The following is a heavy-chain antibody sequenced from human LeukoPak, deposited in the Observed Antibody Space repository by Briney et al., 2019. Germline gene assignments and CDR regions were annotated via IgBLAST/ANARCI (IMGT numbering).Heavy chain of an antibody. CDR2: ISSSSSYI. D-gene: IGHD4-23*01. CDR1: GFTFSTFS. V-gene: IGHV3-21*01. CDR3: ARGGLGNFD. J-gene: IGHJ4*02. Sequence: PGGSLSLSCAASGFTFSTFSMNWVRPAPGKGLEWVSSISSSSSYIFYADSVKGRFTISRDNAKNSLYLQMNSLRAEDTAVYYCARGGLGNFDWGQGTLVTVSS.